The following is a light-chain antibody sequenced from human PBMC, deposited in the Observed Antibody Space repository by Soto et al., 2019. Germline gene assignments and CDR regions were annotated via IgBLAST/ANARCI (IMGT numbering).Light chain of an antibody. CDR2: WGS. CDR3: MQALQTPWT. V-gene: IGKV2-28*01. CDR1: QLLLHSNGHTY. Sequence: IVMTQSPLSLPGSAGAAASVFCRSSQLLLHSNGHTYVDWYLQKPGQAPQLLIYWGSYRASGVPDRFSGSGSGTDFTLKISRVEAEDVGVYYCMQALQTPWTFGQGTKVDIK. J-gene: IGKJ1*01.